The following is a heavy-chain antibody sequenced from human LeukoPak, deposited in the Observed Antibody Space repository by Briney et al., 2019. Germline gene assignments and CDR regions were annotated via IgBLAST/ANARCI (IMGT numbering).Heavy chain of an antibody. Sequence: GASVKVSCKASGYTFTSYGISWVRQAPGQGLEWMGGIIPIFGTANYAQKFQGRVTITADKSTSTAYMELSSLRSEDTAVYYCARGVKEYSSSSGAFDIWGQGTMVTVSS. J-gene: IGHJ3*02. CDR1: GYTFTSYG. CDR3: ARGVKEYSSSSGAFDI. CDR2: IIPIFGTA. D-gene: IGHD6-6*01. V-gene: IGHV1-69*06.